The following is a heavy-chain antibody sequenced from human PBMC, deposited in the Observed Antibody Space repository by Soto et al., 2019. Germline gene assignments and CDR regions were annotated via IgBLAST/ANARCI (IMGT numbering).Heavy chain of an antibody. J-gene: IGHJ4*02. Sequence: PSETLSLTCSVSGGSVRSGSYYWTWIRQPPGKGLEWIGYIYQSGTTNYNASLKSRVTISIDTSKNQFFLKLNSVTAADTAVYYCARTLGYYGDYVDYWGQGTLVTVSS. D-gene: IGHD4-17*01. CDR1: GGSVRSGSYY. CDR2: IYQSGTT. V-gene: IGHV4-61*01. CDR3: ARTLGYYGDYVDY.